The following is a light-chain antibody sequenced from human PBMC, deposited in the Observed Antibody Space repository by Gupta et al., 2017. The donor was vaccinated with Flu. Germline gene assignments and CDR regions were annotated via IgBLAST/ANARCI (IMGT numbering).Light chain of an antibody. CDR3: QVWDSSSDRRV. CDR1: NIGSKA. V-gene: IGLV3-21*02. J-gene: IGLJ1*01. CDR2: DDS. Sequence: GGTNIGSKAVHWYQQKPGQAPVVVVYDDSDRPSGIPERFSGSNSGNTATLTISRVEAGDESDYYCQVWDSSSDRRVFGTGTKVTAL.